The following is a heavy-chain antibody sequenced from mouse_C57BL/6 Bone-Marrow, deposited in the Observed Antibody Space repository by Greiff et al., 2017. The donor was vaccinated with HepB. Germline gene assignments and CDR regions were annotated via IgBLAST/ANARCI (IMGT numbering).Heavy chain of an antibody. D-gene: IGHD1-1*01. J-gene: IGHJ3*01. CDR3: TLLLWFAY. CDR2: IDPENGDT. CDR1: GFNIKDDY. V-gene: IGHV14-4*01. Sequence: EVKLQESGAELVRPGASVKLSCTASGFNIKDDYMHWVKQRPEQGLEWIGWIDPENGDTEYASKFQGKATITADTSSNTAYLQLSSLTSEDTAVYYCTLLLWFAYWGQGTLVTVSA.